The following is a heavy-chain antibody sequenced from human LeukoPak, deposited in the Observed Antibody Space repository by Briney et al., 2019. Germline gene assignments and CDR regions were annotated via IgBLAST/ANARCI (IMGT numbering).Heavy chain of an antibody. Sequence: RGSLRLSSAAPGFNFGEFWMACVRETPGVGVESVADIKVDGSERFYVDSVKGRFTISRDNTKGSLYLQMHSLRSGDTALYYCAKDRQYGDYGGGDFFDSWGQGTLVTVSS. CDR2: IKVDGSER. CDR3: AKDRQYGDYGGGDFFDS. V-gene: IGHV3-7*03. D-gene: IGHD4-17*01. J-gene: IGHJ4*02. CDR1: GFNFGEFW.